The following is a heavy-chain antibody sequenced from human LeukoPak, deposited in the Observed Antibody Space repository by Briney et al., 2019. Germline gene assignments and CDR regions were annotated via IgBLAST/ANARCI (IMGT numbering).Heavy chain of an antibody. CDR3: ARGNYYGQDY. Sequence: GGSLRLSCGASGFTFSSYWMRWVRQAPGKGLVWISRINSDGSTTSYADSVKGRFTISRDNAKNTLYLQMNSLRAEDTAVYYCARGNYYGQDYWGQGTLVTVSS. CDR1: GFTFSSYW. CDR2: INSDGSTT. J-gene: IGHJ4*02. V-gene: IGHV3-74*01. D-gene: IGHD3-10*01.